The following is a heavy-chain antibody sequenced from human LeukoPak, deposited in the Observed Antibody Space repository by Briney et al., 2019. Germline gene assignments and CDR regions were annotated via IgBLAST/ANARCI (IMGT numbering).Heavy chain of an antibody. CDR3: ARVGVAARVRGGRNNWFDP. V-gene: IGHV1-2*02. J-gene: IGHJ5*02. D-gene: IGHD2-15*01. CDR1: GYTFTGYY. Sequence: ASVKVSCKASGYTFTGYYMHWVRQAPGQGLEWMGWINPNSGGTNYAQKFQGRVTMTRDTSISTAYMELSRLRSDDTAVYYCARVGVAARVRGGRNNWFDPWGQGTLVTVSS. CDR2: INPNSGGT.